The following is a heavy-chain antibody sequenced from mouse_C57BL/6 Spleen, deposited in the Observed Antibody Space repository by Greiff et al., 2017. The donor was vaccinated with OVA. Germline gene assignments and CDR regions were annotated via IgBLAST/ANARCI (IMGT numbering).Heavy chain of an antibody. V-gene: IGHV1-52*01. CDR2: IDPSDSET. Sequence: VQLQQPGAELVRPGSSVKLSCKASGYTFTSYWMHWVKQRPIQGLEWIGNIDPSDSETHYNQKFKDKATLTVDKSSSTAYMQLSSLTSEDSAVYYCARKGGYYGSFDYWGQGTTLTVSS. D-gene: IGHD2-3*01. J-gene: IGHJ2*01. CDR1: GYTFTSYW. CDR3: ARKGGYYGSFDY.